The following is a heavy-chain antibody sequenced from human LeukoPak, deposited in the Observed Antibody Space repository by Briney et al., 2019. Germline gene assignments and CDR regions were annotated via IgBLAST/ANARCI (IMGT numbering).Heavy chain of an antibody. Sequence: SETLSLTCTVSGGSISSGGYYWSWIRQHPGKGLEWIGYIYYSGSAYYDPSLKSRVTISVDTSKNQFSLKLSSVTAADTAVYYCARDSGYECWYFDLWGRGTLVTVSS. D-gene: IGHD5-12*01. V-gene: IGHV4-31*03. CDR1: GGSISSGGYY. CDR2: IYYSGSA. J-gene: IGHJ2*01. CDR3: ARDSGYECWYFDL.